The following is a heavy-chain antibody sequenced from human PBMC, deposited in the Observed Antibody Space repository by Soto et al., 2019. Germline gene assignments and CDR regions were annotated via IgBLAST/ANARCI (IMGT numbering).Heavy chain of an antibody. J-gene: IGHJ4*02. Sequence: EVQLLESGGGLVQPGGSLRLSCAAFGFAFSSYAMVWFRQAPGKGLEWVSVISARGGSLYFADSVKGRFTISRDNSKNVLSLEMNSLRAEDTATYFCAKGSIAYSASVDNWGQGTLVVVSS. CDR3: AKGSIAYSASVDN. V-gene: IGHV3-23*01. D-gene: IGHD5-12*01. CDR1: GFAFSSYA. CDR2: ISARGGSL.